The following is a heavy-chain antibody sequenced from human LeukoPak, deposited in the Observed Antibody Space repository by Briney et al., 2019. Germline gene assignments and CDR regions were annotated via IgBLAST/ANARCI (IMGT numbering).Heavy chain of an antibody. CDR3: AKDLVPHRRVGSSEKVDY. CDR1: GFSFDAYA. Sequence: GGSLRLSCVASGFSFDAYAMSWVRQAPGKGLEWVSGISGRGGTTFYADSVKGRFTTSRDNSKNSLYLQMNSLRTEDTAVYYCAKDLVPHRRVGSSEKVDYWGQGTLVTVSS. V-gene: IGHV3-23*01. D-gene: IGHD3-10*01. CDR2: ISGRGGTT. J-gene: IGHJ4*02.